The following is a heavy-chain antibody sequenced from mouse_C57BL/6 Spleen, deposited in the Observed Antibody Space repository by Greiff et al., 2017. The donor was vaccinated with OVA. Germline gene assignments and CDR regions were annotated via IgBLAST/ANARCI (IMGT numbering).Heavy chain of an antibody. CDR1: GYTFTSYW. Sequence: QVQLQQSGAELVKPGASVKVSCKASGYTFTSYWMHWVKQRPGQGLEWIGRIHPSDSDTNYNQKFKGKATLTVDKSSSTAYMQLSSLTSEDSAVYYGAKPITAVVATSGDAMDYWGQGTSVTVSS. CDR3: AKPITAVVATSGDAMDY. CDR2: IHPSDSDT. V-gene: IGHV1-74*01. D-gene: IGHD1-1*01. J-gene: IGHJ4*01.